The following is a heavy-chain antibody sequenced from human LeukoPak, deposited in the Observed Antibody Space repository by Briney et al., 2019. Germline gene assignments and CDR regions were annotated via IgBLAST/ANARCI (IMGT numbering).Heavy chain of an antibody. CDR2: IKSKTNGETT. D-gene: IGHD5-12*01. CDR1: GFTFNDAW. CDR3: TTDLYSGYDYDAFDI. V-gene: IGHV3-15*01. J-gene: IGHJ3*02. Sequence: PGGSLRLSCAASGFTFNDAWMNWVRQAPGTGLEWVGRIKSKTNGETTDYAAPVKGRFIISRDDSKNTPYLQMNSLKTEDTAVYYCTTDLYSGYDYDAFDIWGQGTMVTVSS.